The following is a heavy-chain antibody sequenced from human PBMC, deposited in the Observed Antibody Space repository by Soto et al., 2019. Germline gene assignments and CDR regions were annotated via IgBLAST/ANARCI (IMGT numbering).Heavy chain of an antibody. Sequence: QVHLQESGPGLVKPSGTLSLTCGVSGGSISSINWWSWVRQTPGKGLEWIGEVYYSGSTNYNPSLTSRGTRSRDKSKNQFFLNLTSGTAADTAGYYCARSSGVSATYWFEAWGQGTVVTVSS. CDR2: VYYSGST. D-gene: IGHD3-10*01. CDR1: GGSISSINW. CDR3: ARSSGVSATYWFEA. V-gene: IGHV4-4*02. J-gene: IGHJ5*02.